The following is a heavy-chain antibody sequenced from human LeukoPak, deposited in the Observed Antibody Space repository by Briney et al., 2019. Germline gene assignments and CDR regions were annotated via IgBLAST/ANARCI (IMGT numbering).Heavy chain of an antibody. CDR1: GFTFSTYE. V-gene: IGHV3-48*03. CDR3: ARVKRFGGATNGVDY. J-gene: IGHJ4*02. CDR2: ISSSDSTV. D-gene: IGHD1-26*01. Sequence: GGSLRLSCVASGFTFSTYEMNWVRQAPGKGLEWVSYISSSDSTVYYADSVKGRFTLSRDNVKNSLYLQMNSLRAEDTAVYYCARVKRFGGATNGVDYWGQGTLVTVSS.